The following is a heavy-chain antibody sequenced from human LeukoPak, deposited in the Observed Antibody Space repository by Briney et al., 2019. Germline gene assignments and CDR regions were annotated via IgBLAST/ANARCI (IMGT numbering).Heavy chain of an antibody. CDR3: ARDNLGPAGGPTVDY. J-gene: IGHJ4*02. CDR1: GFTFSSYS. CDR2: ISSSSSTI. Sequence: GGSLRLSCAASGFTFSSYSMNWVRQAPGKGLEWVSYISSSSSTIYYADSVKGRFTISRDNAKNSLYLQMNGLRAEDTAVYYRARDNLGPAGGPTVDYWGQGTLVTVSS. V-gene: IGHV3-48*04.